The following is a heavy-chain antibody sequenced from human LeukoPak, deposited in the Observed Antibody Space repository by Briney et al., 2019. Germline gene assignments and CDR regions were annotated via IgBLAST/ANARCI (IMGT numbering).Heavy chain of an antibody. D-gene: IGHD3-10*01. CDR2: INPSGGST. Sequence: ASVKVSCKASGYTFTSYYMHWVRQAPGQGLEWMGIINPSGGSTSYAQKFQGRVTMTRDTSTSTVYMELNSLRAEDTAVYYCARDRLDGSGSFVFDPWGQGTLVTVSS. CDR1: GYTFTSYY. V-gene: IGHV1-46*01. J-gene: IGHJ5*02. CDR3: ARDRLDGSGSFVFDP.